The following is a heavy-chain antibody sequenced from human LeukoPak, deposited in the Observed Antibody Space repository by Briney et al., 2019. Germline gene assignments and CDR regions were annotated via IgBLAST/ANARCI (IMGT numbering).Heavy chain of an antibody. Sequence: GGSLRLSCTASGFRFSDYGMHWVRQAPGKGLEWVSGISASGDSPYYADSVKGRFTISRDNAKNSLYLQMNTLRAEDTAFYFCAKDSTFYYDSSGYYYWRWFDYWGQGALVTVSS. CDR1: GFRFSDYG. J-gene: IGHJ4*02. CDR3: AKDSTFYYDSSGYYYWRWFDY. V-gene: IGHV3-23*01. D-gene: IGHD3-22*01. CDR2: ISASGDSP.